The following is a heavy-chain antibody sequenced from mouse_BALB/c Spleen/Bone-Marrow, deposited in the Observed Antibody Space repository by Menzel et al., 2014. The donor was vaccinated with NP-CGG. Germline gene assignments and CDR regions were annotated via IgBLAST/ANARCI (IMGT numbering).Heavy chain of an antibody. V-gene: IGHV2-2*02. CDR3: ARNGYYYSMDC. D-gene: IGHD2-2*01. J-gene: IGHJ4*01. CDR1: GFSLTSDG. Sequence: QVQLQQSGPGLVQPSQSLSITSTVSGFSLTSDGVHWVRQSPRKGLEWLGVMWSGGSTDYNAAFISRLSISKDNSRSQVFFKMSSLQTNDTAIYYCARNGYYYSMDCWGQGTSVTVSS. CDR2: MWSGGST.